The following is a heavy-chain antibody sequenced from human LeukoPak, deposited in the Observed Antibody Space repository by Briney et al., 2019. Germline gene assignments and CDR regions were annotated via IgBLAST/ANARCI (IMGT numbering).Heavy chain of an antibody. CDR3: ARDSLGTYSSPDN. J-gene: IGHJ4*02. CDR1: GYTFTSYG. Sequence: ASVKVSCKTSGYTFTSYGITWVRQAPGQGLEWMGWISAYTGDTIYAQKVQGRVTMTTDTSASTGYMEPRSLRSDDTAVYYCARDSLGTYSSPDNWGQGTLVTVSS. D-gene: IGHD5-18*01. CDR2: ISAYTGDT. V-gene: IGHV1-18*01.